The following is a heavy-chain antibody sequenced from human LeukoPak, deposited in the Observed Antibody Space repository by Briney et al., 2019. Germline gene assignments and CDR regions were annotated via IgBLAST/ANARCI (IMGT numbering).Heavy chain of an antibody. CDR1: GGSVSSHY. D-gene: IGHD6-19*01. J-gene: IGHJ5*02. CDR3: ARVIGDIAVSGTSWFDP. Sequence: SETLSLTCTVSGGSVSSHYWGWLRQAPGKGLEWLGYIHSSGSTNYNPSLKSRVTISVDTSKNQFSLKLSSVTAADTAVYYCARVIGDIAVSGTSWFDPWGQGTLVTVSS. CDR2: IHSSGST. V-gene: IGHV4-59*02.